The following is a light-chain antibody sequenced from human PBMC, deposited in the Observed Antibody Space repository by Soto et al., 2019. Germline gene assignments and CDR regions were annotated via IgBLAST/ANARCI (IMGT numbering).Light chain of an antibody. V-gene: IGLV1-47*01. Sequence: QSVLTQPHSAPGTPGQRVTICCSGSSSNIGSEYVVWYQHLPGTAPKLLIYRNNQRPSGVPDRFAGSKSGTSASLAISGLRSEDEADYYCAARDDSLSGHWVFGGGTKVTVL. CDR3: AARDDSLSGHWV. CDR2: RNN. CDR1: SSNIGSEY. J-gene: IGLJ3*02.